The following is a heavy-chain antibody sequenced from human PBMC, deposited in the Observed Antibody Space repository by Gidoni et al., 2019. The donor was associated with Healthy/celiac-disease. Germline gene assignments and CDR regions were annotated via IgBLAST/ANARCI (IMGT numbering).Heavy chain of an antibody. J-gene: IGHJ4*02. Sequence: QVQLVVSGGSVVQPGRSLRLSCAASGCTSSRHAMHRIRPAPGNGLEWVSVISDDGNNKYSADPVKGRFTIYRDNSKNTLYLQMNSLRAENTAVYYCARDGLAITMIVVVIPYYFDYWGQGTLVTVSS. CDR1: GCTSSRHA. CDR3: ARDGLAITMIVVVIPYYFDY. CDR2: ISDDGNNK. D-gene: IGHD3-22*01. V-gene: IGHV3-30*01.